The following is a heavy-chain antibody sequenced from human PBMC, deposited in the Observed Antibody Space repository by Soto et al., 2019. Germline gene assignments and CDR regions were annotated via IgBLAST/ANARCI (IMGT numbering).Heavy chain of an antibody. J-gene: IGHJ6*02. CDR3: ATYTQVKTELSYYYGMDV. D-gene: IGHD1-7*01. V-gene: IGHV5-51*01. CDR2: IYPGDSDT. Sequence: GESLKISCKGSGYSFTSYWIGWVRQMPGKGLEWMGIIYPGDSDTRYSPSFQGQVTISADKSISTAYLQWSSLKASDTAMYYCATYTQVKTELSYYYGMDVWGQGTTVTVSS. CDR1: GYSFTSYW.